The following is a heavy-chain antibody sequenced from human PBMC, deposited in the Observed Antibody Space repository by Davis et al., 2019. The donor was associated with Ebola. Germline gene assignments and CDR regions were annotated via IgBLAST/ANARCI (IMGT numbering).Heavy chain of an antibody. CDR3: TTRLVNHFDH. J-gene: IGHJ4*02. CDR2: ISGSGGST. D-gene: IGHD6-19*01. CDR1: GFTFSSYS. Sequence: PGGSLRLSCAASGFTFSSYSMNWVRQAPGKGLEWVSAISGSGGSTYYADSVKGRFTISRDDSKSTVFLQMDALRAEDTALYCCTTRLVNHFDHWGQGTLVTVSS. V-gene: IGHV3-23*01.